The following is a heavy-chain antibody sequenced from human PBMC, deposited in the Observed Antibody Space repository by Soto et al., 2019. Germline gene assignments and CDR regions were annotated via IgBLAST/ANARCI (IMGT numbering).Heavy chain of an antibody. CDR2: IRYDGSNK. CDR1: GFTFSSYG. Sequence: QVQLVESGGGVVQPGRSLRLSCAASGFTFSSYGMHWVRQAPGKGLEWVAVIRYDGSNKYYADSVKGRFTIYRDNSKNTLYLQMNSLRAEDTAVYYCARDRGSPTMVRGVIPDYWGQGTLVTVSS. V-gene: IGHV3-33*01. D-gene: IGHD3-10*01. J-gene: IGHJ4*02. CDR3: ARDRGSPTMVRGVIPDY.